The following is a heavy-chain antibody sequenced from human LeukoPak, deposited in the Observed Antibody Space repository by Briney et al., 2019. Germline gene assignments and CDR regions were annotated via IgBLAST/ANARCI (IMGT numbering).Heavy chain of an antibody. V-gene: IGHV3-73*01. Sequence: GGSLRLSCAASGFTFSGSAMHWVRQASGKGLEWVGRIRSKANSYATAYAASVKGRFTISRDDSKNTAYLQMNSLKTEDTAVYYCTRHAMYYYMDVWGKGTTVTVSS. CDR1: GFTFSGSA. J-gene: IGHJ6*03. CDR3: TRHAMYYYMDV. D-gene: IGHD2-8*01. CDR2: IRSKANSYAT.